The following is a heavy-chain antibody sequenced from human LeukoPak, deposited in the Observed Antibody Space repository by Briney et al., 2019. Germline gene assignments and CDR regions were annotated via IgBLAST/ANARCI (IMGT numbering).Heavy chain of an antibody. J-gene: IGHJ4*02. CDR1: GFTFSDYY. Sequence: GGSLRLSCAPSGFTFSDYYMSWMRHAPGKGLEWVSYISSSGSTIYYADSVKGRFTISRDKAKTSRYLQMNSLRAEDTAVYYCARGSKLTTGTMGDLDYWGQGTLVTVSS. CDR3: ARGSKLTTGTMGDLDY. D-gene: IGHD1-1*01. V-gene: IGHV3-11*04. CDR2: ISSSGSTI.